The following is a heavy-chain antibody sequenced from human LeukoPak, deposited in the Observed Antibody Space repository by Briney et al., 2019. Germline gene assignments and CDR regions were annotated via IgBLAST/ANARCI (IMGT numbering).Heavy chain of an antibody. J-gene: IGHJ6*02. V-gene: IGHV4-59*01. D-gene: IGHD3-22*01. CDR2: IYYSGST. Sequence: SETLSLTCTVSGGSISSYYWSWIRQPPGKGLEWIGYIYYSGSTNYNPSLKSRITISVDTSKNQFSLKLSSVTAADTAVYYCARDVSGDYYDSSGYHTYYYYGMDAWGQGTTVTVSS. CDR3: ARDVSGDYYDSSGYHTYYYYGMDA. CDR1: GGSISSYY.